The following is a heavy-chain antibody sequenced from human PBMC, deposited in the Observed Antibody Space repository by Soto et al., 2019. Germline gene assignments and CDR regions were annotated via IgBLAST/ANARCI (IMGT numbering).Heavy chain of an antibody. J-gene: IGHJ4*02. CDR3: ARAVVEVGATQDPYYFDY. CDR1: GGSFSGYY. D-gene: IGHD1-26*01. CDR2: INHSGST. Sequence: ETLSLTCAVYGGSFSGYYWSWIRQPPGKGLEWIGEINHSGSTNYNPSLKSRVTISVDTSKNQFSLKLSSVTAADTAVYYCARAVVEVGATQDPYYFDYWGQGTLVTVS. V-gene: IGHV4-34*01.